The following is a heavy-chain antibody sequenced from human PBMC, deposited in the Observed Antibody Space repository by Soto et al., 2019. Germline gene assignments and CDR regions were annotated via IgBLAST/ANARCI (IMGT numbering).Heavy chain of an antibody. CDR1: GFIFNAYA. Sequence: EVQLLESGGGLVQPGGSLRLSCAASGFIFNAYAMTWVRQAPGKGLEWVSAIGRSGGNTYYAASVKGRFTISRDNSKDTVDLEMNRLRVDDTAVYFCARVASDYINSADHWGQGILVTVSS. D-gene: IGHD4-4*01. CDR3: ARVASDYINSADH. CDR2: IGRSGGNT. J-gene: IGHJ4*02. V-gene: IGHV3-23*01.